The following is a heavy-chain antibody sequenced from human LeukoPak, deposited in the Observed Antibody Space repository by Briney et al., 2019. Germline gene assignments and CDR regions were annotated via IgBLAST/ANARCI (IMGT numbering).Heavy chain of an antibody. D-gene: IGHD6-13*01. CDR3: ARDIGYSSTQFDY. J-gene: IGHJ4*02. CDR1: VGSISSYY. Sequence: SETLSLTCTVSVGSISSYYWSWIRQPAGKGLEWIGRIYTSGGTNYNPSLKSRVTMSVDTSKTHFSLKLSSVTATDTAVYYGARDIGYSSTQFDYWGQGTLGTVSS. CDR2: IYTSGGT. V-gene: IGHV4-4*07.